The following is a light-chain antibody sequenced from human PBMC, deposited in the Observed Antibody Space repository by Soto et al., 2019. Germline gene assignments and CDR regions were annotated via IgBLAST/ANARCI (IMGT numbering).Light chain of an antibody. V-gene: IGKV3-20*01. CDR2: GAS. CDR3: QQYDSSPPIT. Sequence: EIVLTQSPGTLSLSPGERAKISCRASPSVASSHLAWYRQKPCQAPRLLIYGASSRATGIPDRFSGSGSGTDFTLTISGLEPEDFAVYYGQQYDSSPPITVGQGTRLEIK. J-gene: IGKJ5*01. CDR1: PSVASSH.